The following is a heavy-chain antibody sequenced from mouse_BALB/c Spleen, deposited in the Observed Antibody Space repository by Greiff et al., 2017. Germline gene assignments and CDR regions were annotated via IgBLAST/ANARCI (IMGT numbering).Heavy chain of an antibody. D-gene: IGHD2-2*01. CDR3: ARNENYYGYGLFAY. CDR1: GYTFTSYW. Sequence: QVQLQQSGAELAKPGASVKMSCKASGYTFTSYWMHWVKQRPGQGLEWIGYINPSTGYTEYNQKFKDKATLTADKSSSTAYMQLSSLTSEDSAVYYCARNENYYGYGLFAYWGQGTLVTVSA. CDR2: INPSTGYT. V-gene: IGHV1-7*01. J-gene: IGHJ3*01.